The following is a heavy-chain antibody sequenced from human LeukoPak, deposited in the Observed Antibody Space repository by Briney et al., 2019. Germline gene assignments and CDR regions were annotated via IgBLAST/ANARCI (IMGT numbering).Heavy chain of an antibody. J-gene: IGHJ4*02. CDR2: IYYSGST. D-gene: IGHD3-16*01. CDR3: ARRRLGEFFDY. V-gene: IGHV4-39*01. Sequence: PSETLSLTCTVSGVSISSSSYYWRWLRQPPGKGLEWIGSIYYSGSTYYNPSLKSRITISVDTSNNLFSLKLSSVAAAVSAFYYCARRRLGEFFDYWGQGSLVTVSS. CDR1: GVSISSSSYY.